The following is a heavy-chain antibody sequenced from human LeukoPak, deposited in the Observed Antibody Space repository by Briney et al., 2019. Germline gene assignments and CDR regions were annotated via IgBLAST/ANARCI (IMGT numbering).Heavy chain of an antibody. D-gene: IGHD1-26*01. Sequence: PWGSLRLSCAASGFTVSSNYMSWVRQAPGKGLEWIGEINHSGSTNYNPSLKSRVTISVDTSKNQFSLKLSSVTAADTAVYYCASRVGAHNYFDYWGQGTLVTVSS. CDR2: INHSGST. CDR1: GFTVSSNY. CDR3: ASRVGAHNYFDY. J-gene: IGHJ4*02. V-gene: IGHV4-34*01.